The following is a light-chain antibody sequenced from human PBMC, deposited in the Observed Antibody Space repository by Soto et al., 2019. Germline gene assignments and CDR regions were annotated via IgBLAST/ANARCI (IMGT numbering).Light chain of an antibody. V-gene: IGLV2-14*01. CDR1: SSDFGYYNY. CDR2: EVS. J-gene: IGLJ1*01. Sequence: QSALTQPASVSGSPGQSITISCTGTSSDFGYYNYVSWYQQYPGKAPKLLIYEVSHRPSGISNRFSGSESGNTASLTISGLQAEDEADYYCSSYTSSSPLVFGTGTKLTVL. CDR3: SSYTSSSPLV.